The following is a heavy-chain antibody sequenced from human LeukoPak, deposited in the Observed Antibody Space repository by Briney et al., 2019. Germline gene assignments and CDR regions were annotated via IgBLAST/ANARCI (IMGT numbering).Heavy chain of an antibody. CDR1: GYTFTGYY. CDR3: ARGVSSYLSYNWFDP. D-gene: IGHD6-6*01. J-gene: IGHJ5*02. Sequence: ASVKVSCKASGYTFTGYYTHWVRQAPGQGLEWMGWINPNSGGTNYAQKFQGRVTMTRDTSISTAYMELSRLRSDDTAVYYCARGVSSYLSYNWFDPWGQGTLVTVSS. V-gene: IGHV1-2*02. CDR2: INPNSGGT.